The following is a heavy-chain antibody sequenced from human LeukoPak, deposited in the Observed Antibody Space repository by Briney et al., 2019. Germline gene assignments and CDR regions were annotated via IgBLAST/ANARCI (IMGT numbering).Heavy chain of an antibody. V-gene: IGHV4-34*01. CDR3: SRYXWRAIFGVVIIRSWFDP. Sequence: PSETLSLTCAAYGGSFSGYYWSWIRQPPGKGLEWLGEINHSGSTNYNPSLKSRVTISVDTSKNQFSLKLSSVTAADTAVYYCSRYXWRAIFGVVIIRSWFDPWGQGTLVTVSS. CDR1: GGSFSGYY. D-gene: IGHD3-3*01. J-gene: IGHJ5*02. CDR2: INHSGST.